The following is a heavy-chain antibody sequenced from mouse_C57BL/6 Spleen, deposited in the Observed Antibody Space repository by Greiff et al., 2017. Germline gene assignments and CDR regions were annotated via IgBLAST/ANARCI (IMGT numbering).Heavy chain of an antibody. V-gene: IGHV5-17*01. CDR3: ARRGDYDEVFYAMDY. D-gene: IGHD2-4*01. J-gene: IGHJ4*01. CDR1: GFTFSDYG. Sequence: EVKLVESGGGLVKPGGSLKLSCAASGFTFSDYGMHWVRQAPEKGLEWVAYISSGSSTIYYADTVKGRFTISRDNAKNTLFLQMTSLRSEDTAMXYCARRGDYDEVFYAMDYWGQGTSVTVSS. CDR2: ISSGSSTI.